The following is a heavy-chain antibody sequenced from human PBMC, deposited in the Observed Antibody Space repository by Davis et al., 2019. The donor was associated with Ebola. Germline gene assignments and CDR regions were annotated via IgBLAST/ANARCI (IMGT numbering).Heavy chain of an antibody. Sequence: GGSLRLSCAASGFIFSSYVMTWARQAPGKGLEWVSAVTSSGGGTYYADFVKGRFTISRDNSKNTLYLQMNSLRVEDTAVYYCAKGGSGWPSDYSYGMGVWGKGTTVTVSS. CDR2: VTSSGGGT. D-gene: IGHD6-19*01. CDR1: GFIFSSYV. J-gene: IGHJ6*04. CDR3: AKGGSGWPSDYSYGMGV. V-gene: IGHV3-23*01.